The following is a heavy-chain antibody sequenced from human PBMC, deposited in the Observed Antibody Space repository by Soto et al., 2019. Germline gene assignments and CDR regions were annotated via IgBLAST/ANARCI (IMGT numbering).Heavy chain of an antibody. CDR3: ARDGSGSRGAAYY. V-gene: IGHV4-4*02. CDR1: GDSISSNNW. CDR2: IYQSGTT. D-gene: IGHD1-26*01. Sequence: SETLSLTCSVSGDSISSNNWWSWVRQPPGKGLEWIGEIYQSGTTNYNPSLKSRVTMSVDTSKNQFSLNLRSVTAADTAVYYCARDGSGSRGAAYYWGQGTLVIVSS. J-gene: IGHJ4*02.